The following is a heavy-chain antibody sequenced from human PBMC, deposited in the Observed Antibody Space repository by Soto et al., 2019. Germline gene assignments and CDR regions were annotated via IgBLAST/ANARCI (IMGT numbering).Heavy chain of an antibody. V-gene: IGHV4-31*03. J-gene: IGHJ4*02. D-gene: IGHD4-4*01. CDR2: IHHSGST. CDR1: GGSISSGAYF. CDR3: ASSPLITTSSFEY. Sequence: SETLSLTCTVSGGSISSGAYFWSWIRQHPGKGLEWIGYIHHSGSTYYNPPLKSRSSISLDTSENQFSLKLSSVTAADTAMYYCASSPLITTSSFEYWGQGTLVTVPS.